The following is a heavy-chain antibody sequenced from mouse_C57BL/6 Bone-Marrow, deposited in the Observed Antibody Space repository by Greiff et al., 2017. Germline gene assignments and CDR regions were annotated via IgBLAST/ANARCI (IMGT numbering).Heavy chain of an antibody. CDR1: GYTFTSYW. J-gene: IGHJ2*01. V-gene: IGHV1-61*01. CDR3: ARERAGTTRVYFDY. CDR2: IYPSDSET. Sequence: VQLQQPGAELVRPGSSVKLSCKASGYTFTSYWMDWVKQRPGQGLEWIGNIYPSDSETHYNQKFKDKATLTVDKSSSTAYMQLSSLTSEDSAVXYCARERAGTTRVYFDYWGQGTTLTVSS. D-gene: IGHD4-1*01.